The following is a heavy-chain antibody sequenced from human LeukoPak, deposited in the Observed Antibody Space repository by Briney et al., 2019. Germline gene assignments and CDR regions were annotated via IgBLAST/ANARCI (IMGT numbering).Heavy chain of an antibody. CDR1: GFTFSNYA. V-gene: IGHV3-23*01. Sequence: GGSLRLSCAASGFTFSNYAMSWVRQAPGKGLEWVSAFSGGGGSTYYADSVKGRFTISRDSSRSTLYLQMNSLRAEDTAVYYCAKDHQRRYGFYSYFDSWGQGTLVTVSS. CDR2: FSGGGGST. D-gene: IGHD3-22*01. J-gene: IGHJ4*02. CDR3: AKDHQRRYGFYSYFDS.